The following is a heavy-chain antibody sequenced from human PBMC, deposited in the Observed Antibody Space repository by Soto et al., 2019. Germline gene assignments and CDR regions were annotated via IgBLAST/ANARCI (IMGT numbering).Heavy chain of an antibody. CDR1: GFTFSSYA. CDR3: ARDRFQYGRNSGMYYFDY. D-gene: IGHD4-17*01. V-gene: IGHV3-30-3*01. J-gene: IGHJ4*02. CDR2: ISYDGSNK. Sequence: QVQLGESGGGVVQPGRSLRLSCAASGFTFSSYAMHWVRQAPGKGLEWVAVISYDGSNKYYADSVKGRFTISRDKSKNTLYLQMNSLRAEDTAVYYCARDRFQYGRNSGMYYFDYWGQGTLVTVSS.